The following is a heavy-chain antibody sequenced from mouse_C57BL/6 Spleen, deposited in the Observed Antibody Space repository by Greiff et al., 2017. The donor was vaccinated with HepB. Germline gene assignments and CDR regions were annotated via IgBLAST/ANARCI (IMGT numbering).Heavy chain of an antibody. D-gene: IGHD1-1*01. V-gene: IGHV1-55*01. J-gene: IGHJ3*01. CDR3: ARYYGSSPAGFAY. CDR1: GYTFTSYW. CDR2: IYPGSGST. Sequence: QVQLQQPGAELVKPGASVKMSCKASGYTFTSYWITWVKQRPGQGLEWIGDIYPGSGSTNYNEKFKSKATLTVDTSSSTAYMQLSSLTSEDSAVYYCARYYGSSPAGFAYWGQGTLVTVSA.